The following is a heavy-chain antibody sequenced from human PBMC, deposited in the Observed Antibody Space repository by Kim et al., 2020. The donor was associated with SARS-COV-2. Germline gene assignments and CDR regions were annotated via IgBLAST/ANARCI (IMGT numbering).Heavy chain of an antibody. CDR2: IKSKTDGGTT. D-gene: IGHD3-10*01. J-gene: IGHJ3*02. V-gene: IGHV3-15*01. Sequence: GGSLRLSCAASGFTFSNAWMSWVRQAPGKGLEWVGRIKSKTDGGTTDYAAPVKGRFTISRDDSKNTLYLQMNSLKTEDTAVYYCTTYVLLWFGELLDAFDIWGQGTMVTVSS. CDR1: GFTFSNAW. CDR3: TTYVLLWFGELLDAFDI.